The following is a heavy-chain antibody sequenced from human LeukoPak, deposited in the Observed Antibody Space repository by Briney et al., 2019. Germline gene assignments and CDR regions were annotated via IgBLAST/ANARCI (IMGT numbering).Heavy chain of an antibody. D-gene: IGHD1/OR15-1a*01. Sequence: QPGGSLRLSCAASEFTFSNYAMSWVRQAPGRGLEWVSSITGNGGRTYYADSVKGRFTISRDNSKNTLYLQMNSLRAEDTAVYYCAKGQYASGWNSGNYWGQGTLVTVSS. V-gene: IGHV3-23*01. CDR1: EFTFSNYA. CDR2: ITGNGGRT. J-gene: IGHJ4*02. CDR3: AKGQYASGWNSGNY.